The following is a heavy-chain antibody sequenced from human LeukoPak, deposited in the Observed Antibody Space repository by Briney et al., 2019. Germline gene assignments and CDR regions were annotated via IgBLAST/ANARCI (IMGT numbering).Heavy chain of an antibody. J-gene: IGHJ4*02. CDR1: GDSVSSNSVV. Sequence: SQTLSLTCAISGDSVSSNSVVWNWIRQSPSRGLEWLGRTYYRSMWYNDYAVSVRSRMTITPDTSKNQFSLQMSSVTPEDTAVYYCARSSSGTFDYWSQGTLVTVSS. D-gene: IGHD3-10*01. CDR2: TYYRSMWYN. CDR3: ARSSSGTFDY. V-gene: IGHV6-1*01.